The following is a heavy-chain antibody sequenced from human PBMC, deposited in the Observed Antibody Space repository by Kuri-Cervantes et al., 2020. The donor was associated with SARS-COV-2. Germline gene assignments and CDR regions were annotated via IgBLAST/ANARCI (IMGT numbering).Heavy chain of an antibody. V-gene: IGHV5-51*01. CDR2: IYPGDSDT. J-gene: IGHJ3*02. D-gene: IGHD6-6*01. Sequence: GGSLRLSCAASGFTFSSYSMNWVCQAPGKGLEWMGIIYPGDSDTRYSPSFQGQVTISADKSISTAYLQWSSLKASDTAMYYCAMSPSSAGAFDIWGQGTMVTVSS. CDR1: GFTFSSYS. CDR3: AMSPSSAGAFDI.